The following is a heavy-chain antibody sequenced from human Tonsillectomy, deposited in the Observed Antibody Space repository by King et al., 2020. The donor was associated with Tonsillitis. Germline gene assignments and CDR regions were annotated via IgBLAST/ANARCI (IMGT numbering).Heavy chain of an antibody. J-gene: IGHJ3*02. CDR2: LCYSGST. CDR3: ARLVQLWSPRGAFDI. D-gene: IGHD5-18*01. V-gene: IGHV4-39*01. Sequence: QLQESGPGLVKPSETMALTCTVSGGSISSSSDYWGWIRQPPAKGREWIWSLCYSGSTYNTPSLNSRVTISVDTSKNQFSLKLRSVTAADTDVYYCARLVQLWSPRGAFDIWGQGTMVTVSS. CDR1: GGSISSSSDY.